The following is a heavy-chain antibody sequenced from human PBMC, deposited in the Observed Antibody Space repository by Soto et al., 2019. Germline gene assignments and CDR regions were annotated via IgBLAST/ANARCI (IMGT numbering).Heavy chain of an antibody. CDR1: GYTFTSYG. CDR2: ISAYNGNT. CDR3: ARGRTGTADLDY. D-gene: IGHD1-7*01. J-gene: IGHJ4*02. Sequence: ASVKVSCKASGYTFTSYGISWVRQAPGQGLEWMGWISAYNGNTNYAQKLQGRVTMTRDTSISTAYMELSRLRSDDTAVYYCARGRTGTADLDYWGQGTLVTVSS. V-gene: IGHV1-18*01.